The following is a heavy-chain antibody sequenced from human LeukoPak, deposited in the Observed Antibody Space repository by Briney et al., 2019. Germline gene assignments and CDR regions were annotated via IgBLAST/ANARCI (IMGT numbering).Heavy chain of an antibody. CDR1: GITLSNYG. J-gene: IGHJ4*02. Sequence: PSGGSLRLSCAVSGITLSNYGMSWVRQAPGKGLEWVAGISGSGGRTSYADSVKGRFTISRDSPKNTLYLQMNNLRAEDTAVYFCAKRGVVIRVVLVGFHKEAYYFDSWGQGALVTVSS. V-gene: IGHV3-23*01. D-gene: IGHD3-10*01. CDR2: ISGSGGRT. CDR3: AKRGVVIRVVLVGFHKEAYYFDS.